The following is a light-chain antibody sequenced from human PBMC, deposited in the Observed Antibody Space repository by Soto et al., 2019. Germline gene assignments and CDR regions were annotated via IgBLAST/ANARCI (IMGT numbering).Light chain of an antibody. J-gene: IGKJ1*01. V-gene: IGKV3-15*01. Sequence: EIGMSQSPVTLSVSPGERATLSCRASQSVSSNLAWYQQKPGQAPSLLIYGAFTRATGIPARFSGTGSGTEFTLTISSLQSEDFALYYCQQYNDWPLTFGQGTKVDIK. CDR2: GAF. CDR1: QSVSSN. CDR3: QQYNDWPLT.